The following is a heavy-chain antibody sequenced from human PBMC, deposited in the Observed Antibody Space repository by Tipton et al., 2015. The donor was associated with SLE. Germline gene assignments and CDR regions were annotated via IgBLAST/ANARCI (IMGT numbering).Heavy chain of an antibody. Sequence: TLSLTCTVSGDSISSGGYYWSWIRQHPGKGLEWIGYIYNSGTPTYSPSLKSRFTISIDKSRNQFSLQVKSVTAADTAVYYCARQIEGRRYYYYPIDVWGQGTAVTVSS. V-gene: IGHV4-31*09. CDR1: GDSISSGGYY. J-gene: IGHJ6*02. CDR3: ARQIEGRRYYYYPIDV. CDR2: IYNSGTP.